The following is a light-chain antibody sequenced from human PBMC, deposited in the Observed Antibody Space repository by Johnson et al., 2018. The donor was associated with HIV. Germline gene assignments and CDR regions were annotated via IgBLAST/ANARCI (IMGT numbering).Light chain of an antibody. V-gene: IGLV1-51*01. CDR3: GAWDSTLSAYV. CDR1: SSNIGNNY. J-gene: IGLJ1*01. CDR2: DNN. Sequence: QSVLTQPPSLSAAPGQKVTISCSGSSSNIGNNYVSWYQQLPGTAPKLLIYDNNKRPSGIPDRFSGSKYGTSATLGIAGLQTGDEADYYCGAWDSTLSAYVFGSGTKVTVL.